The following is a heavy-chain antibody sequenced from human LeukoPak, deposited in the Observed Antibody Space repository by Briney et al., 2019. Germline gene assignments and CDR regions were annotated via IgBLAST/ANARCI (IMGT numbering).Heavy chain of an antibody. CDR1: RFTFSSYS. Sequence: GGSLRLSCAASRFTFSSYSMNWVRQAPGKGLEWVSSISSSGSYIYYADSVKGRFTISRDNSKNTLYLQMNSLRAEDTAVYYCARLGDTMIVVVDHTAAFDIWGQGTMVTVSS. V-gene: IGHV3-21*04. J-gene: IGHJ3*02. CDR2: ISSSGSYI. CDR3: ARLGDTMIVVVDHTAAFDI. D-gene: IGHD3-22*01.